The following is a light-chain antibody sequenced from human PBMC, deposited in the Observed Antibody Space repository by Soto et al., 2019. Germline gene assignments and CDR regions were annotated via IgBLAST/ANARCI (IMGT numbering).Light chain of an antibody. CDR1: QSISNW. CDR2: HAS. V-gene: IGKV1-5*02. J-gene: IGKJ1*01. CDR3: QQYNSYS. Sequence: IQKAHIPSTPPAPVGNRGTIICRASQSISNWLAWYQQKPGTAPKVLIYHASNLQSGVPSRFSGSGSGTDFTPTISSLQPDHFATYNCQQYNSYSFGQGTKVDIK.